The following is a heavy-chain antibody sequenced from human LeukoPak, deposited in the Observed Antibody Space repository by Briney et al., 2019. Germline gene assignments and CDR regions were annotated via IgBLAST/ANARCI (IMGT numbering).Heavy chain of an antibody. CDR1: GYSFTSYG. J-gene: IGHJ2*01. D-gene: IGHD4-17*01. Sequence: ASVKVPCKASGYSFTSYGITWVRQAPGQGLEWMGWISTKNGNTNYAQKLQGRVTMTTDTSTSTAYMELRSLRSDDTAVYYCARFLTVTNSWYFDLWGRGTLVTVSS. CDR3: ARFLTVTNSWYFDL. CDR2: ISTKNGNT. V-gene: IGHV1-18*04.